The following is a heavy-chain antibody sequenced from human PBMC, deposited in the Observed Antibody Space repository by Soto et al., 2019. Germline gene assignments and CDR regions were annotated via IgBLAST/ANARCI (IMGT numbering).Heavy chain of an antibody. V-gene: IGHV1-3*01. CDR2: INGGNGDT. CDR1: GYRLRTSA. D-gene: IGHD2-21*01. J-gene: IGHJ3*02. CDR3: ARPGLAYDAFDI. Sequence: ASVKVSCKDSGYRLRTSALHWVRQAPGQRLEWMAWINGGNGDTIDSQKFQGRVTITRDTSANTVYMELRSLTSEDTAVYYCARPGLAYDAFDIWGQVTTVPVPS.